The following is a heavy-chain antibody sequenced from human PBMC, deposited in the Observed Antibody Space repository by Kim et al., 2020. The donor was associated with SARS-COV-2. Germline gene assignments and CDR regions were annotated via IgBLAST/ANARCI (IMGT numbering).Heavy chain of an antibody. V-gene: IGHV3-21*01. Sequence: YYADSVKGRFTISRENAKNSLYLQMNSLRAEDTAVYYCARDRRVSPLFDYWGQGTLVTVSS. CDR3: ARDRRVSPLFDY. D-gene: IGHD3-22*01. J-gene: IGHJ4*02.